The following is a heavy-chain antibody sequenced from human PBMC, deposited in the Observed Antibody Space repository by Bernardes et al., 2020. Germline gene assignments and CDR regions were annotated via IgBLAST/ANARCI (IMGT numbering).Heavy chain of an antibody. D-gene: IGHD3-10*01. CDR1: GYTFTSYG. CDR2: ISAYNGNT. CDR3: AREPITMVRGNWFDP. Sequence: ASVKVSCKASGYTFTSYGISWVRQAPGQGLEWMGWISAYNGNTNYAQKLQGRVTMTTDTSTSTAYMELRSLRSDDTAVYYCAREPITMVRGNWFDPWGQGTLVTVSS. J-gene: IGHJ5*02. V-gene: IGHV1-18*01.